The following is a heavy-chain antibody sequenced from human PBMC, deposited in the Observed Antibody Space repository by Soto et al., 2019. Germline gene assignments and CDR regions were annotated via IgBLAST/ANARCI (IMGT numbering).Heavy chain of an antibody. J-gene: IGHJ6*02. CDR3: VREGYRYNGMDV. Sequence: WTWLRQYPGKGLEWIGYIYYSGSTYHNPSLKSRVTISLDTSKNQFSLNLNSVTAADTAVYYCVREGYRYNGMDVWGQGTTVTVSS. CDR2: IYYSGST. D-gene: IGHD5-18*01. V-gene: IGHV4-31*02.